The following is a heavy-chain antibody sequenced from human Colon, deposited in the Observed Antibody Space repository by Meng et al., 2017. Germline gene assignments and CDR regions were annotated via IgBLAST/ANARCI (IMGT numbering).Heavy chain of an antibody. CDR3: ARDWGDVRGGFDF. CDR2: TYYRSKYYN. CDR1: GDSVSSNSAA. Sequence: QVQLQQYGPGLVKPSPTLSLTCAISGDSVSSNSAAWNWIRQSPSRGLEWLGRTYYRSKYYNDYALSVKSRITINPDTSQNQFSLQLNSVTPEDTAIYYCARDWGDVRGGFDFWGQGTLVTASS. J-gene: IGHJ4*02. D-gene: IGHD3-10*02. V-gene: IGHV6-1*01.